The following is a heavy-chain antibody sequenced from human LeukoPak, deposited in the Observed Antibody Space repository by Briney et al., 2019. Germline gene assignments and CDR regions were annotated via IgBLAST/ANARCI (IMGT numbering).Heavy chain of an antibody. CDR3: ARDGETDRFHSGYDFSAYGPYGVGLYY. CDR1: GYTFTSYY. D-gene: IGHD5-12*01. Sequence: EASVKVSCKASGYTFTSYYMHWVRQAPGQGLEWMGIINPSGGSTSYAQKFQGRVTMTRDTSTSTVYMELSSLRSEDTAVYYCARDGETDRFHSGYDFSAYGPYGVGLYYWGQGTLVTVSS. V-gene: IGHV1-46*01. CDR2: INPSGGST. J-gene: IGHJ4*02.